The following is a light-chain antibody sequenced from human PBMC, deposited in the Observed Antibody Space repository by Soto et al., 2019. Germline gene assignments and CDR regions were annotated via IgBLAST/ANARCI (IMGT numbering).Light chain of an antibody. CDR2: VNN. CDR3: QSYDSSLSGYVI. Sequence: QSVLTQPPSVSGAPGQRVTISCTGSSSNIGALYDVHWYQRLPGTAPKLLISVNNNRPSGVPDRFSGSKSGTSASLAITGLQAEDEADYYCQSYDSSLSGYVIFGGGTKLTVL. J-gene: IGLJ2*01. CDR1: SSNIGALYD. V-gene: IGLV1-40*01.